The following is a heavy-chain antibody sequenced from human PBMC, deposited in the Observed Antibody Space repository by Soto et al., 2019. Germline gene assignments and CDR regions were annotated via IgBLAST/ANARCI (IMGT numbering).Heavy chain of an antibody. CDR1: GGSISSYY. V-gene: IGHV4-59*01. Sequence: SETLSLTCTVSGGSISSYYWSWIRQPPGKGLEWIGYIYYSGSTNYNPSLKSRVTISVDTSKNQFSLKLSSVTAADTAVYYCARVNSSGWFKTSYYYYMDVWGKGTTVTVSS. J-gene: IGHJ6*03. CDR3: ARVNSSGWFKTSYYYYMDV. D-gene: IGHD6-19*01. CDR2: IYYSGST.